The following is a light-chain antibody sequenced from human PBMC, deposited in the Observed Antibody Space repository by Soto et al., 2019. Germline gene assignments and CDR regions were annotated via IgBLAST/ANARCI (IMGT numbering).Light chain of an antibody. CDR3: QQYSSLPIT. J-gene: IGKJ4*01. V-gene: IGKV3-20*01. Sequence: EIVLTQSPGTLSFAPGERATISCRASQGVNRNYLGWYQQKPGESPRLLIYGTSRRANGIPDRFSGSGSGTDFTLTISRLEPEDCAVYYCQQYSSLPITFGGGTKVEIK. CDR1: QGVNRNY. CDR2: GTS.